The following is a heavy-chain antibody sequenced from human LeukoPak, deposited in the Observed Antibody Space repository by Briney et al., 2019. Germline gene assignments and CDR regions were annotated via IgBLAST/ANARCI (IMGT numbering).Heavy chain of an antibody. D-gene: IGHD6-25*01. V-gene: IGHV3-74*01. CDR3: ARDRLGWFDP. J-gene: IGHJ5*02. CDR2: INSDGSST. Sequence: PGGALSLSCAASGFTFSSYWMHWGRPAPGKGLVWVSRINSDGSSTSYSDSVKGRFTISRDNAKNTLYLQMNSLRAEDTAVYYCARDRLGWFDPWGQGTLVTVSS. CDR1: GFTFSSYW.